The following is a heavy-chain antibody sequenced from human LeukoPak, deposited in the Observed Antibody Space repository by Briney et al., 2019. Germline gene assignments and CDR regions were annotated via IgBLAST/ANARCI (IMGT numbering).Heavy chain of an antibody. CDR2: ISGSGGST. CDR1: GFTFSSYA. V-gene: IGHV3-23*01. Sequence: AGGSLRLSCAASGFTFSSYAMSWVRQAPGKGLEWVSAISGSGGSTYYADSVKGRFTISRDNSKNTLYLQMNSLRAEDTAVHYCARGTAMGDLDYWGQGALVTVSS. CDR3: ARGTAMGDLDY. J-gene: IGHJ4*02. D-gene: IGHD5-18*01.